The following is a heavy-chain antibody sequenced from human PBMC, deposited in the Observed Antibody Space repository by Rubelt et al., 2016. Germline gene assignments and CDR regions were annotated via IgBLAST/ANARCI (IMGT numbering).Heavy chain of an antibody. CDR2: ISSSGSTI. CDR3: AREAAGSLEDGMDV. CDR1: GFTFSSYE. D-gene: IGHD6-25*01. J-gene: IGHJ6*02. Sequence: EVQLVESGGGLVQPGGSLRLSCAASGFTFSSYEMNWVRQAPGKGLEWVSYISSSGSTIYYADSVKGRFTISRDNAKNSLYLKRNSLRAEDTAVYYCAREAAGSLEDGMDVWGQGTTVTVSS. V-gene: IGHV3-48*03.